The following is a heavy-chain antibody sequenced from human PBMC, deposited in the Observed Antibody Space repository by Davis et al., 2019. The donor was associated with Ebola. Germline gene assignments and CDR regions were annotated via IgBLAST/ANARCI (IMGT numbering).Heavy chain of an antibody. CDR2: ISAYNGNT. Sequence: ASVKVSCKASGYTFTSYGISWVRQAPGQGLEWMGWISAYNGNTNYAQKFQGRVTMTRDTSTSTVYMELSSLRSEDTAVYYCARGGYDYGDYYYYYGMDVWGQGTTVTVSS. CDR1: GYTFTSYG. CDR3: ARGGYDYGDYYYYYGMDV. D-gene: IGHD4-17*01. J-gene: IGHJ6*02. V-gene: IGHV1-18*01.